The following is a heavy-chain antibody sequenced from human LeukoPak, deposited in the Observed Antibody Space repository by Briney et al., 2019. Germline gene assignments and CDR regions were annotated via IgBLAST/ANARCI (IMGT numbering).Heavy chain of an antibody. V-gene: IGHV1-24*01. D-gene: IGHD6-13*01. J-gene: IGHJ6*02. CDR1: GYTHTELF. Sequence: GASVEVSCKVSGYTHTELFMFWVRQAPGKGLGGMGSFDPEDGKTVYAQKFQGRVTMTEDTSTDTAYMELSSLRSEDTAVYYCATGYLVTAGLMDVWGQGTTVTVSS. CDR2: FDPEDGKT. CDR3: ATGYLVTAGLMDV.